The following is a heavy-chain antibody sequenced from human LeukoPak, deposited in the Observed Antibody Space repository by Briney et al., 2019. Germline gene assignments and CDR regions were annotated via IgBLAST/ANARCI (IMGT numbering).Heavy chain of an antibody. CDR2: IIPIFNIA. CDR3: AKTPLNSGWSRSYWYFDL. Sequence: ASVKVSCKASGGTFSSYAISWVRQAPGQGLDWMGGIIPIFNIANYAQKFQGRVTITADKSTSTVYMEVSSLRSEDTAVYYCAKTPLNSGWSRSYWYFDLWGRGTLVTVSS. D-gene: IGHD6-19*01. J-gene: IGHJ2*01. CDR1: GGTFSSYA. V-gene: IGHV1-69*10.